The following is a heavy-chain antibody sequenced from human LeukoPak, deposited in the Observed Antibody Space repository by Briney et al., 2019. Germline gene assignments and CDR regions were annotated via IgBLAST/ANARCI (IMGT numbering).Heavy chain of an antibody. CDR3: VREGLGPSFSAWFDP. D-gene: IGHD3/OR15-3a*01. J-gene: IGHJ5*02. CDR1: GFTLSSYA. V-gene: IGHV3-23*01. CDR2: TSSSDSGK. Sequence: GGSLRLSCVVSGFTLSSYAMSWIRQAPGKGLEWVAATSSSDSGKYHADSVKGRFTISRDNSENTLYLQMNSLRPEDTAVYYCVREGLGPSFSAWFDPWGHGTLVTVSS.